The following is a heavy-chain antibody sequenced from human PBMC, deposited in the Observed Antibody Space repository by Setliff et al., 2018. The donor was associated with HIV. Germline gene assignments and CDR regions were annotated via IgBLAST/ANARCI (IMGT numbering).Heavy chain of an antibody. J-gene: IGHJ4*02. V-gene: IGHV1-3*04. CDR2: LRTGTGDT. CDR3: VRRATAAEVFDY. D-gene: IGHD6-13*01. Sequence: KVSCKASGYTFTSYSMHWVRQAPGQRLEWMGWLRTGTGDTSYSVKFQGRLTITRDTSANTAYMELSNLRSEDTAVYYCVRRATAAEVFDYWGQGTLVTVSS. CDR1: GYTFTSYS.